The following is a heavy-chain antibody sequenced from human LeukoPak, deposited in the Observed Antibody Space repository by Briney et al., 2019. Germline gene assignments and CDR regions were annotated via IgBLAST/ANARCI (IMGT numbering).Heavy chain of an antibody. D-gene: IGHD5-12*01. Sequence: SETLSLTCTVSGGSISSSSYYWGWIRQPPGKGLEWIGSIYYSGSTYYNPSLKSRVTISVDTSKNQFSLKLSSVTAADTAVYYCAGGYSGYGYRLRKPPGYWGQGTLVTVSS. CDR1: GGSISSSSYY. V-gene: IGHV4-39*07. J-gene: IGHJ4*02. CDR3: AGGYSGYGYRLRKPPGY. CDR2: IYYSGST.